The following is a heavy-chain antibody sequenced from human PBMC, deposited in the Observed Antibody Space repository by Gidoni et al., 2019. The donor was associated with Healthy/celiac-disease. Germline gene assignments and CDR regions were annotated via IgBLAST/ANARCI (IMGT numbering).Heavy chain of an antibody. CDR1: ELTFSTYW. V-gene: IGHV3-7*03. D-gene: IGHD2-15*01. J-gene: IGHJ6*02. CDR2: IKHDESEK. Sequence: EVQLVESGGGLVQPGGALRLSCAAHELTFSTYWMSWVRQAPGKGLEWVANIKHDESEKYYADSVRGRFTISRDNAKNSLYLQMNSLRAEDTAVYYCARFGRTYYFAMDVWGQGTTVTVSS. CDR3: ARFGRTYYFAMDV.